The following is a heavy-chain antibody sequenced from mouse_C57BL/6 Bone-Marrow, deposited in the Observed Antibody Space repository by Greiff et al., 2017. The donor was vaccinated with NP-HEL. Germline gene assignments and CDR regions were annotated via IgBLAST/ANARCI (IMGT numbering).Heavy chain of an antibody. CDR3: ARGYYYGIL. CDR2: IDPSDSYT. J-gene: IGHJ3*01. V-gene: IGHV1-69*01. CDR1: GYTFTSYW. D-gene: IGHD1-1*01. Sequence: QVQLQQPGAELVMPGASVKLSCKASGYTFTSYWMHWVKQRPGQGLEWIGEIDPSDSYTNYNQKFKGKSTLTGDKSSSATYMQLSSLTSDDSAVYYCARGYYYGILWGQGTLVTVSA.